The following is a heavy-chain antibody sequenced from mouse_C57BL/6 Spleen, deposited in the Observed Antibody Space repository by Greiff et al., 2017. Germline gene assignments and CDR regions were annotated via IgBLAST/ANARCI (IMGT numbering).Heavy chain of an antibody. J-gene: IGHJ4*01. CDR2: ISYDGSN. Sequence: DVHLVESGPGLVKPSQSLSLTCSVTGYSITSGYYWNWIRQFPGNKLEWMGYISYDGSNNYNPSLKNRISITRDTSKNQFFLKLNSVTTEDTATYYCAREEGRYAMDYWGQGTSVTVSS. CDR1: GYSITSGYY. CDR3: AREEGRYAMDY. V-gene: IGHV3-6*01.